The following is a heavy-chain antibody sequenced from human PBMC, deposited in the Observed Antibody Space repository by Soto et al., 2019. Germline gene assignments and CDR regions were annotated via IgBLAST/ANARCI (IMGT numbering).Heavy chain of an antibody. V-gene: IGHV3-33*01. CDR3: ARDGAQQPVPQAAFDI. Sequence: GGSLRLSCAASGFTFSSYGMHWVRQAPGKGLEWVAVIWYDGSNKYYADSVKGRFTISRDNSKNTLYLQMNSLRAEDTAVYYCARDGAQQPVPQAAFDIWGQGTMVTVSS. D-gene: IGHD6-13*01. CDR2: IWYDGSNK. J-gene: IGHJ3*02. CDR1: GFTFSSYG.